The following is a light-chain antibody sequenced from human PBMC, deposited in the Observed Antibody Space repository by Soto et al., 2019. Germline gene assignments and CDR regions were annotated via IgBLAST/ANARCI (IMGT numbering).Light chain of an antibody. V-gene: IGLV2-8*01. J-gene: IGLJ1*01. CDR1: GNDIGGYNY. CDR3: SSYAGDNGDV. CDR2: EVS. Sequence: QSALTQPPSASESPGQSVTISCTGTGNDIGGYNYVSWYQQHPGKAPKLMIYEVSRRPSGVPDRFSGSKSANTASLTVFGLQAEDEADYYCSSYAGDNGDVFGTGTKLTVL.